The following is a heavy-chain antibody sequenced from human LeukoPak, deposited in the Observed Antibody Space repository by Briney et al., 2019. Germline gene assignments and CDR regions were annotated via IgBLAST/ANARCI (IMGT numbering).Heavy chain of an antibody. Sequence: SETLSLTCAVYGGSFSGYYWSWIRQPPGKGLEWIGEINHSGSTNYNPSLKSRVTISVDTSKNQFSLKLSSVTAADTAVYYCARHLRGVIVFFPYYFDYWGQGTLVTVSS. CDR3: ARHLRGVIVFFPYYFDY. CDR1: GGSFSGYY. V-gene: IGHV4-34*01. D-gene: IGHD3-16*02. J-gene: IGHJ4*02. CDR2: INHSGST.